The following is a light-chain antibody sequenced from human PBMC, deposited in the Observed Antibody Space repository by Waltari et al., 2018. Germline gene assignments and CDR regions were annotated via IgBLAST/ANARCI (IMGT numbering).Light chain of an antibody. V-gene: IGKV1-NL1*01. J-gene: IGKJ4*01. Sequence: DIQMSKTTSSRPESVAERVTITCRASQVIGNALAWYQQKPGKAPKLLFYAASRLESGVPSRFSGSGSGTDYTLTISSLQPEDFATYYCQQYYSIALNFGGGTKVEIK. CDR2: AAS. CDR1: QVIGNA. CDR3: QQYYSIALN.